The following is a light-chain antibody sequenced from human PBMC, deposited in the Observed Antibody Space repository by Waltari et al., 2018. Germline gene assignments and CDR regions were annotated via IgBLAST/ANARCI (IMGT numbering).Light chain of an antibody. CDR3: YSYAGGSV. CDR2: EVS. Sequence: QSALTQPASVSGSPGQSITIPCPGRSSDCWSSNLVSWYLQHPGKAPKLIIYEVSKRPSGVSNRFSGSKSGNTASLTISGLQAEDEADYYCYSYAGGSVFGTGTKVTVL. V-gene: IGLV2-23*02. J-gene: IGLJ1*01. CDR1: SSDCWSSNL.